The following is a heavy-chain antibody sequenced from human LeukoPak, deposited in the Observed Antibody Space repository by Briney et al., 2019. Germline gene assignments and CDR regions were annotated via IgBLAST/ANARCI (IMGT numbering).Heavy chain of an antibody. J-gene: IGHJ6*03. Sequence: PGGSLRLSCAASGFTFSSYSMNWVRQAPGKGLEWVSSISSSSYIYYADSVKGRFTISRDNAKNSLYLQMNSLRAEDTAVYYCARIQYSYDDYYYMDVWGKGTTVTVSS. CDR3: ARIQYSYDDYYYMDV. CDR2: ISSSSYI. V-gene: IGHV3-21*01. D-gene: IGHD5-18*01. CDR1: GFTFSSYS.